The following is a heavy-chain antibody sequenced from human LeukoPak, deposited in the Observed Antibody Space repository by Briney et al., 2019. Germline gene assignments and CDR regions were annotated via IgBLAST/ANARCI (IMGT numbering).Heavy chain of an antibody. CDR3: AKAGLVRGGALDS. J-gene: IGHJ4*02. CDR2: ISSFSGTI. V-gene: IGHV3-48*01. D-gene: IGHD4/OR15-4a*01. CDR1: GITFSSYS. Sequence: GGSLRLSCVASGITFSSYSMNWVRQAPGKGLEWVSYISSFSGTINYADSVKGRFTISRDNAKNSLYLQMNSLRVEDTAVYYCAKAGLVRGGALDSWDQGTLVTVSS.